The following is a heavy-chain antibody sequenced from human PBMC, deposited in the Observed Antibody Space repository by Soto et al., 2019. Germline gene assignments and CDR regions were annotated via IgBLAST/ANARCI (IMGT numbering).Heavy chain of an antibody. CDR1: GGTFSDYA. CDR3: ARDRIQLRMGKYSFNGMDV. CDR2: IVPRFGSP. J-gene: IGHJ6*02. Sequence: QVQLVQSGAEMRKPGSSLRVSCKASGGTFSDYAFSWVRQAPGQGLEWMGGIVPRFGSPNYAQKFGGRVTITADTSSSTDYMALSSLRFDDKAVYFCARDRIQLRMGKYSFNGMDVWGQGTTMIVSS. V-gene: IGHV1-69*06. D-gene: IGHD3-16*01.